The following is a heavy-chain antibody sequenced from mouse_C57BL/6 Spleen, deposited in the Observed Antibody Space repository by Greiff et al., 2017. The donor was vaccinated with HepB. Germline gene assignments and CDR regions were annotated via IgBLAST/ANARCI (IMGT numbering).Heavy chain of an antibody. J-gene: IGHJ4*01. CDR1: GFNIKDDY. D-gene: IGHD2-5*01. V-gene: IGHV14-4*01. CDR3: TPPPYSKDAMDY. Sequence: VQLKESGAELVRPGASVKLSCTASGFNIKDDYMHWVKQRPEQGLEWIGWIDPENGDTEYASKFQGKATITADTSSNTAYLQLSSLTSEDTAVYYCTPPPYSKDAMDYWGQGTSVTVSS. CDR2: IDPENGDT.